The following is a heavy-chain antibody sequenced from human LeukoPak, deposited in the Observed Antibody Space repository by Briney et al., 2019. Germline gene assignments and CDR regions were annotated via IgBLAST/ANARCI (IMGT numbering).Heavy chain of an antibody. J-gene: IGHJ4*02. CDR2: IYTSGST. V-gene: IGHV4-4*07. D-gene: IGHD3-10*01. CDR1: GGSISNYY. Sequence: PLETLSLTCIVSGGSISNYYWSWIRQPAGKGLEWIGRIYTSGSTNYNPSLKSRVTMSVDTSKNQFSLKLRSVTAADTAVYYCARESTYGSGSYFSYWGQGTLVTVSS. CDR3: ARESTYGSGSYFSY.